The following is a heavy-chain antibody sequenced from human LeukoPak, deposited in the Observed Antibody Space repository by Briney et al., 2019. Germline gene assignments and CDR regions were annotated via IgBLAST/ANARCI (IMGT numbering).Heavy chain of an antibody. J-gene: IGHJ4*02. Sequence: ASVKVSCKASGYTFNRYYMHWVRQAPGQGLEWMGIINPSGGSTSYAQKFQGRVTMTRDTSTSTVYMELSSLRSEDTAVYYCARDRHIVVVVAATVSFDYWGQGTLVTVSS. CDR2: INPSGGST. D-gene: IGHD2-15*01. CDR1: GYTFNRYY. V-gene: IGHV1-46*02. CDR3: ARDRHIVVVVAATVSFDY.